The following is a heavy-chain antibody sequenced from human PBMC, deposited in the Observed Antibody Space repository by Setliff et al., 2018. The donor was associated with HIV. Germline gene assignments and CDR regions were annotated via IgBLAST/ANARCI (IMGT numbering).Heavy chain of an antibody. D-gene: IGHD3-22*01. J-gene: IGHJ3*02. CDR2: IYYSGST. V-gene: IGHV4-39*01. CDR3: ARSLVPSGYYYGRHAFDI. CDR1: AGSIRSSTYY. Sequence: PSETLSLTCTVSAGSIRSSTYYWAWIRQPPGKGLEWIGTIYYSGSTYYNPSLKSRATISVDTSKNQFSLKLSSVTAADPAVYYCARSLVPSGYYYGRHAFDIWGQGTKVTVSS.